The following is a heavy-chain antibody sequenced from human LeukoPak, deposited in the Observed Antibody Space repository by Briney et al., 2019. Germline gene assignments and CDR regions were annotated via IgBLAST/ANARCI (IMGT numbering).Heavy chain of an antibody. CDR1: GGSISSDSYY. D-gene: IGHD7-27*01. Sequence: SETLSLTCTVSGGSISSDSYYWSWNRQPPGRGLEWIGYIYHTGNTYYHPSLKSRVTISVDRSKNQFSLKLNSVTAADTAVYYCARAELGIDNWFDPWGQGTLVTVSS. J-gene: IGHJ5*02. V-gene: IGHV4-30-2*01. CDR3: ARAELGIDNWFDP. CDR2: IYHTGNT.